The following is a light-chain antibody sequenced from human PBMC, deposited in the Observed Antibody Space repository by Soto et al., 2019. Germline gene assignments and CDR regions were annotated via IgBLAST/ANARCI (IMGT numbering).Light chain of an antibody. J-gene: IGLJ1*01. CDR3: QSYDSRLGFV. Sequence: QSVLTQPPSVSGAPGQRVTFSCTGSSSNIGADYAVHWYQQLPGTAPKLLIYSNINRPSGVPDRFSGSKSGASAALAITGLQAEEDAYYYCQSYDSRLGFVFGTGTKGTVL. CDR1: SSNIGADYA. CDR2: SNI. V-gene: IGLV1-40*01.